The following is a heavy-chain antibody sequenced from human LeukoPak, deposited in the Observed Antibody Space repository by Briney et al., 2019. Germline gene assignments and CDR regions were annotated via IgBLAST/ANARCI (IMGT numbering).Heavy chain of an antibody. J-gene: IGHJ4*02. CDR3: AKAGSSTWYFFDY. V-gene: IGHV3-23*01. Sequence: PGGSLRLSCAASGFTFSTYGLTWVRQAPGKGLEWGSGISDSGSSAYYADSVKGRFTISRDNSKNTLYLQMNSLRADDTAIYYCAKAGSSTWYFFDYWGQGTLVTVSS. CDR1: GFTFSTYG. CDR2: ISDSGSSA. D-gene: IGHD6-13*01.